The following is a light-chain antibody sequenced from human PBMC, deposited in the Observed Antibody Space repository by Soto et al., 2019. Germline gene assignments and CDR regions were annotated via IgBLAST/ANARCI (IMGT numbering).Light chain of an antibody. J-gene: IGLJ1*01. CDR3: SSYTNNPSYV. CDR1: SSDVGANIF. Sequence: QSALTQPASVSGSPGQSITISCTGTSSDVGANIFVSWHQQHPGKAPKLMIYAVSSRPSGVSHRFSVSKSGNTASLTISGLQAEDEAYYYSSSYTNNPSYVFGTGTKLTVL. CDR2: AVS. V-gene: IGLV2-14*01.